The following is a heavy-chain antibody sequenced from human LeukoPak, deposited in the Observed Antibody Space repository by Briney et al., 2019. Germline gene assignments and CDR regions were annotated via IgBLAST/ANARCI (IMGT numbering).Heavy chain of an antibody. CDR1: GGSFSGYY. V-gene: IGHV4-34*01. CDR2: INHSGST. CDR3: ARWLQSYYMDV. D-gene: IGHD5-24*01. Sequence: PSETLSLTCAVYGGSFSGYYWSWIRQPPGKGLEWIGEINHSGSTNYNPSLKSRVTISVDTSKNQFSLKLSSVTAADTAVYYCARWLQSYYMDVWGKGTTVTVSS. J-gene: IGHJ6*03.